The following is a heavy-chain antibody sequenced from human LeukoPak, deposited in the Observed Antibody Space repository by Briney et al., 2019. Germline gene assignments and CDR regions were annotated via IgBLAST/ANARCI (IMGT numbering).Heavy chain of an antibody. CDR2: IRYDGSNK. CDR1: GFTFSSYG. Sequence: GGSLRLSCAASGFTFSSYGMHWVRQAPGKGLEWVAFIRYDGSNKYYADSVEGRFTISRDNSKNTLYLQMNSLRAEDTAVYYCASKKRTGPDYWGQGTLVTVSS. D-gene: IGHD7-27*01. CDR3: ASKKRTGPDY. J-gene: IGHJ4*02. V-gene: IGHV3-30*02.